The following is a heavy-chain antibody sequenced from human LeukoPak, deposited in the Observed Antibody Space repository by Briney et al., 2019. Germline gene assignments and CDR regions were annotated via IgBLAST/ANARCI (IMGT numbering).Heavy chain of an antibody. J-gene: IGHJ6*02. CDR3: AKNIVGGSTSMDV. D-gene: IGHD5/OR15-5a*01. CDR1: GFTFSSYA. Sequence: GGSLRLSCAASGFTFSSYAMSWVRQAPGKGLEWVSAMSGGGGYTYYADSVKGRFTISRDNSKNTLYLQMNSLRAEDTALYYCAKNIVGGSTSMDVWGQGTTVTVSS. CDR2: MSGGGGYT. V-gene: IGHV3-23*01.